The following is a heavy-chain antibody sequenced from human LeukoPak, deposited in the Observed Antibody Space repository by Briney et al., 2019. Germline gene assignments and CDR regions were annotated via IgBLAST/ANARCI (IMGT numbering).Heavy chain of an antibody. CDR2: ISYDGSNK. D-gene: IGHD1-20*01. V-gene: IGHV3-30*18. CDR3: AKDGNWNYFDY. J-gene: IGHJ4*02. Sequence: GGSLRLSCAASGFTFSSYGMHWVRQAPGKGLEWVAVISYDGSNKYYADSVKGRFTISRDNSKNTLYLQMNSLRAEDTAVYYCAKDGNWNYFDYWGQGTLVTVSS. CDR1: GFTFSSYG.